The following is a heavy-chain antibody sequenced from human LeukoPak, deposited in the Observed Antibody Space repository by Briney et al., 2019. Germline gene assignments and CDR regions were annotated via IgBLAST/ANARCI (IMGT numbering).Heavy chain of an antibody. Sequence: GGSLRLSCAASGFNFSTYAMHWVRQAPGKGLEWVALISKDGGLQYYADSVKGPFTISRDNSKNTLYLQMSSLRTEDTAVYYCARGRQWLDRVFDYWGQGSLVTVSS. CDR1: GFNFSTYA. V-gene: IGHV3-30*04. J-gene: IGHJ4*02. CDR2: ISKDGGLQ. D-gene: IGHD6-19*01. CDR3: ARGRQWLDRVFDY.